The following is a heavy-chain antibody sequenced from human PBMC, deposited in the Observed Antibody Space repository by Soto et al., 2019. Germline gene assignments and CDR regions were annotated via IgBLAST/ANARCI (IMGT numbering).Heavy chain of an antibody. V-gene: IGHV3-48*03. D-gene: IGHD3-10*01. J-gene: IGHJ4*02. CDR3: ARVSDYGLFLVDY. Sequence: EVQLVESGGGLVQPGGSLRLSCTASGFTFSSYEMNWVRQAPGKGLEWISYISSSGSTIYYADSVKGRFTISRDNAKNSLYLQMNCLRGEDSAVYYCARVSDYGLFLVDYWGQGTLVTVSS. CDR1: GFTFSSYE. CDR2: ISSSGSTI.